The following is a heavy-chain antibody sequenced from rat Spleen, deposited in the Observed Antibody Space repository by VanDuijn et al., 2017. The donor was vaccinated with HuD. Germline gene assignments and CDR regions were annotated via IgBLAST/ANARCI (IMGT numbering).Heavy chain of an antibody. V-gene: IGHV2-1*01. CDR1: GFSLTSNS. CDR2: IWGDGTT. CDR3: ARDRYYSSYVMDA. Sequence: QVQLKESGPGLVQPSQTLSLTCTVSGFSLTSNSVHWVRQPPGKGLEWMGGIWGDGTTDYNSALKSRLSINRDTSKSQVFLKMNSLQTEDTATYYCARDRYYSSYVMDAWGQGASVTVSS. J-gene: IGHJ4*01. D-gene: IGHD1-2*01.